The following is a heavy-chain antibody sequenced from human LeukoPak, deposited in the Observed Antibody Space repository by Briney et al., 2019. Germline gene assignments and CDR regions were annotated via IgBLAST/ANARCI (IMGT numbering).Heavy chain of an antibody. J-gene: IGHJ6*02. CDR3: ARVGYYYYGMDV. CDR2: INPNSGAT. CDR1: GYTFTDYY. V-gene: IGHV1-2*02. Sequence: ASVNVPCKASGYTFTDYYMHWVRQAPGQGLEWMGWINPNSGATNYAQKFQGRVTMARDTSISTAYMELSRLRSDDTAVYYCARVGYYYYGMDVWGQGTTVTVSS.